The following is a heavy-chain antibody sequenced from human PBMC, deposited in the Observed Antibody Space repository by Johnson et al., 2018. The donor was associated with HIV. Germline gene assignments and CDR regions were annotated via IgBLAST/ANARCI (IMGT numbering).Heavy chain of an antibody. CDR3: ARGVAVGTDAFDI. Sequence: VQLVESGGGVVRPGGSLRLSCAASGFTFDSYGMSWVRQAPGKGLEWVSSINRDGGGTCYVDSVKGRFTISRDNAKNTLYLQMNSLRAEDTALYYCARGVAVGTDAFDIWGQGTMVTVSS. CDR2: INRDGGGT. D-gene: IGHD1-1*01. V-gene: IGHV3-20*04. CDR1: GFTFDSYG. J-gene: IGHJ3*02.